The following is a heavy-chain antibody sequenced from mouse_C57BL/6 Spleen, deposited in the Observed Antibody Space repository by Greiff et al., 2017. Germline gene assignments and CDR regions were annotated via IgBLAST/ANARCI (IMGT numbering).Heavy chain of an antibody. CDR3: ARTGNGNSWFAY. D-gene: IGHD2-1*01. Sequence: VQLKEPGPELVKPGASVKISCKASGYSFPDYNMTWVMQSNGKSLEWIGVINPNDGTTSYNQKFKGKATLTVDQSSSTAYMQLNSLTSEDSAVYYCARTGNGNSWFAYWGQGTLVTVSA. CDR1: GYSFPDYN. J-gene: IGHJ3*01. V-gene: IGHV1-39*01. CDR2: INPNDGTT.